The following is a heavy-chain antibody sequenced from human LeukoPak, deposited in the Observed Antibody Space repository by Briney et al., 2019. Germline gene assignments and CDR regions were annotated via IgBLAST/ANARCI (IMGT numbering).Heavy chain of an antibody. Sequence: SETLSLTCTVSGGSISSYYWSWIRQPPGKGLEWIGYIYYSGSTNYNPSLKSRVTISVDTSKNQFSLKLSSVTAADTAVYYCARHKGSGSYYNGLDYWGQGTLVTVSS. CDR2: IYYSGST. D-gene: IGHD3-10*01. CDR3: ARHKGSGSYYNGLDY. V-gene: IGHV4-59*08. CDR1: GGSISSYY. J-gene: IGHJ4*02.